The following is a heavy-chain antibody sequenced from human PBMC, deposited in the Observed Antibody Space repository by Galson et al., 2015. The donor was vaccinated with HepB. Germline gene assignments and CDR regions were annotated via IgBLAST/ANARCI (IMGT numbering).Heavy chain of an antibody. Sequence: SLRLSCAASGFTVSSNYMSWVRQAPGKGLEWVSVIYSGGSTYYADSVKGRFTISRHNSKNTLYLQMNSLRAEDTAVYYCASKMATREGVFDYWGQGTLVTVSS. V-gene: IGHV3-53*04. D-gene: IGHD5-24*01. CDR1: GFTVSSNY. J-gene: IGHJ4*02. CDR2: IYSGGST. CDR3: ASKMATREGVFDY.